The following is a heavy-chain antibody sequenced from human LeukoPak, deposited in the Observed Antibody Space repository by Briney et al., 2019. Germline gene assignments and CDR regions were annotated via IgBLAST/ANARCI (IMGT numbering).Heavy chain of an antibody. J-gene: IGHJ5*02. CDR2: IYHSGNT. CDR3: ARRWCKSASCYAGFDP. V-gene: IGHV4-59*08. CDR1: GGSITNYY. D-gene: IGHD2-2*01. Sequence: SETLSLTCTVSGGSITNYYWSRIRQPPGKGLEWIGYIYHSGNTNYNPSLKSRVTISVDTSKNQFSLKLYSVTAADTAVYFCARRWCKSASCYAGFDPWGQGILVTVSS.